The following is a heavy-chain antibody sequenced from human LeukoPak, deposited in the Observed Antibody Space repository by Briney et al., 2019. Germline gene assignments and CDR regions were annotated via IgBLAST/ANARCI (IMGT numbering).Heavy chain of an antibody. Sequence: GGSLRLSCAASGFSFSSHWMFWVRQAPGRGLEWVANIKQDGSEKYYVDSVKGRFTISRDNAKNSLYLQMNSLRAEDTAIYYCARNYEFWSSIDYWGQGTLVNVSS. CDR2: IKQDGSEK. J-gene: IGHJ4*02. D-gene: IGHD3-3*01. CDR1: GFSFSSHW. V-gene: IGHV3-7*05. CDR3: ARNYEFWSSIDY.